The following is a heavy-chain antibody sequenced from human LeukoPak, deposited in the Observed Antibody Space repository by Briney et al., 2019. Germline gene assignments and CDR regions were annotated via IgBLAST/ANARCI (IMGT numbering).Heavy chain of an antibody. CDR1: GGSISSYY. V-gene: IGHV4-59*01. D-gene: IGHD1-26*01. CDR2: IYYSGST. CDR3: ARDKSGSGAFDI. Sequence: SETLSLTCTVSGGSISSYYWSWIRQPPGKGLEWIGYIYYSGSTNYNPSLKSQVTISVDTSKNQFSLKLSSVTAADTAVYYCARDKSGSGAFDIWGQGTMVTVSS. J-gene: IGHJ3*02.